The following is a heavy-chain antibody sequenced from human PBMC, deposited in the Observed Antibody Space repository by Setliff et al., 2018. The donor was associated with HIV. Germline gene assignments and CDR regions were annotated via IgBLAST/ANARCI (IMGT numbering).Heavy chain of an antibody. V-gene: IGHV4-39*01. J-gene: IGHJ5*02. Sequence: PSETLSLTCRVYGGSITSGNYYWGWIRQAPGKGLEWIASMIYGGDTWYNPSLKSRVTIYVDTANNEISLRLSSVTAEDTAVYRCARPHSGRGGGAYFDPWGQGILVTVS. CDR3: ARPHSGRGGGAYFDP. D-gene: IGHD6-19*01. CDR2: MIYGGDT. CDR1: GGSITSGNYY.